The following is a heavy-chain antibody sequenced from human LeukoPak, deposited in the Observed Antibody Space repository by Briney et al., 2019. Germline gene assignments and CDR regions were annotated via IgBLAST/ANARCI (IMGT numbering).Heavy chain of an antibody. CDR2: IYTSGST. CDR3: ARGDGYNPGGFDP. CDR1: GGSISSGSYY. J-gene: IGHJ5*02. D-gene: IGHD5-24*01. V-gene: IGHV4-61*02. Sequence: SETLSLTCTVSGGSISSGSYYWSWIRQPAGKGLEWIGRIYTSGSTNYNPSLKSRVTISVDTSKNQFSLKLSSVTAADTAVYYCARGDGYNPGGFDPWGQGTLVTVSS.